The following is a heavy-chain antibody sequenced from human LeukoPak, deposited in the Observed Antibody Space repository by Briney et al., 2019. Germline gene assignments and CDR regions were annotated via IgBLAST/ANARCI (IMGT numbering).Heavy chain of an antibody. CDR3: ARGRTVRGVIKFYYYMDV. J-gene: IGHJ6*03. Sequence: PSETLSLTCVVYGGSFSGYYWSWIRQPPGKGLEWIGEINYSGSTNYNPSLKSRVTISVDTSKNQFSLKLSSVTAADTAVYYCARGRTVRGVIKFYYYMDVWGKGTTVTVSS. D-gene: IGHD3-10*01. CDR2: INYSGST. CDR1: GGSFSGYY. V-gene: IGHV4-34*01.